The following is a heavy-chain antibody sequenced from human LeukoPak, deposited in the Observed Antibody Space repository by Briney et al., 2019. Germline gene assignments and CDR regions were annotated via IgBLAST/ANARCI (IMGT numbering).Heavy chain of an antibody. J-gene: IGHJ4*02. D-gene: IGHD3-10*01. CDR2: ISGSGGST. V-gene: IGHV3-23*01. CDR3: AKGQVGTMVRGVPYYFDY. CDR1: GFTFISFE. Sequence: GGSLRLSCATSGFTFISFEMHWVRQAPGKGLEWVSAISGSGGSTYYADSVKGRFTISRDNSKNTLYLQMNSLRAEDTAVYYCAKGQVGTMVRGVPYYFDYWGQGTLVTVSS.